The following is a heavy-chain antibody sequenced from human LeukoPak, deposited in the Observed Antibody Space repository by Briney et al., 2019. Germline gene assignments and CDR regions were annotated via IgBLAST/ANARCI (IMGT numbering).Heavy chain of an antibody. J-gene: IGHJ5*02. D-gene: IGHD6-19*01. Sequence: SETLSLTCTVSGGSISSSSYYWGWIRQPPGKGLEWIGSIYYSGSTYYNPSLKSRVTISVDTSKNQFSLKLSSVTAADTAVYYCARPWYSSGWYGPNWFDPWGQGTLVTVSS. CDR2: IYYSGST. V-gene: IGHV4-39*07. CDR3: ARPWYSSGWYGPNWFDP. CDR1: GGSISSSSYY.